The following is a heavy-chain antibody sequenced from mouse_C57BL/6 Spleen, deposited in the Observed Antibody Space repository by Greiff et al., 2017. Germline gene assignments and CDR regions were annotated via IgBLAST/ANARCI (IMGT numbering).Heavy chain of an antibody. J-gene: IGHJ2*01. CDR3: TRRRGYEDYFDD. V-gene: IGHV1-5*01. CDR1: GYTFTSYW. Sequence: VQLKQSGTVLARPGASVKMSCKTSGYTFTSYWMHWVKQRPGQGLEWMGAIYPGNSDTSYNQKFKGKAKLTAVTSASTAYMELSSLTNEDSAVYYCTRRRGYEDYFDDWGQGTTLTVSS. CDR2: IYPGNSDT. D-gene: IGHD2-2*01.